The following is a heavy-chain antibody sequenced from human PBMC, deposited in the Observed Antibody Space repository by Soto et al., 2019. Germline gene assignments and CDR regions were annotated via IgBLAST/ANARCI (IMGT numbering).Heavy chain of an antibody. CDR2: INTDGSYT. D-gene: IGHD2-21*01. CDR1: GFTFSSNW. Sequence: EVQLVESGGGLVQPGGSLRLSCAASGFTFSSNWLHWVRRVPGRGLVWVARINTDGSYTNYVDSVKGPFTVSRDNAKNTLYMQMNRLRVEDTAVYYCVRDGEGFWGQGTLVTVSS. CDR3: VRDGEGF. V-gene: IGHV3-74*01. J-gene: IGHJ4*02.